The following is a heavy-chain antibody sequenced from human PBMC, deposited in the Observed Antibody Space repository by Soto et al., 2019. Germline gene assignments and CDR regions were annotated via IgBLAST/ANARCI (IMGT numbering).Heavy chain of an antibody. V-gene: IGHV1-3*01. CDR1: GYTFTSYA. Sequence: ASVKVSCKASGYTFTSYAMQWVRQAPGQRLEWMGWINAGNGNTKYSQKFQGRVTITRDTSASTAYMELSSLRSEDTAVYYCARDVVDCGGDCRTGHPMDVWGQGTTVTVYS. CDR2: INAGNGNT. D-gene: IGHD2-21*02. J-gene: IGHJ6*02. CDR3: ARDVVDCGGDCRTGHPMDV.